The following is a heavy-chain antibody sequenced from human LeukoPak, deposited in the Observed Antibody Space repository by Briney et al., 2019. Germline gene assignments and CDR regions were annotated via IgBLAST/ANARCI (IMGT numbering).Heavy chain of an antibody. D-gene: IGHD3-10*01. CDR1: GFTFSSYG. Sequence: GGSLRLSCAASGFTFSSYGMHWVRQAPGKGLEWMAVIWYDGSNKYYADSVKGRFTISRDNSKNTLYLQMNSLRAEDTAVYYCARDPVAHYYGSGAIGPGWFDPWGQGTLVTVSS. CDR3: ARDPVAHYYGSGAIGPGWFDP. CDR2: IWYDGSNK. V-gene: IGHV3-33*01. J-gene: IGHJ5*02.